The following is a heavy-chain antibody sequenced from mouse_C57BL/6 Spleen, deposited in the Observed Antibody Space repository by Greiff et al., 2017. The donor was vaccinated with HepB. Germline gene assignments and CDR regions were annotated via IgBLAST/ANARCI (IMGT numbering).Heavy chain of an antibody. CDR3: ARGVYSNSDY. D-gene: IGHD2-5*01. Sequence: DVQLQESGPELVKPGASVKMSCKASGYTFTDYNMHWVKQSHGKSLEWIGYINPNNGGTSYNQKFKGKATLTVNKSSSTAYMELRSLTSEDSAVYYCARGVYSNSDYWGQGTTLTVSS. CDR1: GYTFTDYN. CDR2: INPNNGGT. V-gene: IGHV1-22*01. J-gene: IGHJ2*01.